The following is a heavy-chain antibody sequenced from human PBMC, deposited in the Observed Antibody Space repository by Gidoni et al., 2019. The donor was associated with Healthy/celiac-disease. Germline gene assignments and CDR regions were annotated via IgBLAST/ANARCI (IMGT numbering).Heavy chain of an antibody. V-gene: IGHV4-59*01. CDR2: TYYSGST. Sequence: QVQLQESGPGLVKPSETLSLTCTVSGGSISSYYWSWIRQPPGKGLEWIGYTYYSGSTNYNPSLKSRVTISVDTSKNQFSLKLSSVTAADTAVYYCARDQNDFWSGSFDYWGQGTLVTVSS. CDR3: ARDQNDFWSGSFDY. D-gene: IGHD3-3*01. J-gene: IGHJ4*02. CDR1: GGSISSYY.